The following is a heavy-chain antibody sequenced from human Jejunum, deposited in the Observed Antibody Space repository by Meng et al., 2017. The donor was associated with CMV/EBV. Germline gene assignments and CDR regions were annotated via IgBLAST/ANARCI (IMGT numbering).Heavy chain of an antibody. CDR1: RYTFSCYY. V-gene: IGHV1-2*02. CDR3: ARRGPVAGALDY. D-gene: IGHD6-19*01. J-gene: IGHJ4*02. Sequence: CKASRYTFSCYYIHWVRQAPGQGLEWMGWTNPNSGASDYSQKFQGRVTMTRDTSITTYYMELTRLTSGDTAVYYCARRGPVAGALDYWGQGMLVTVSS. CDR2: TNPNSGAS.